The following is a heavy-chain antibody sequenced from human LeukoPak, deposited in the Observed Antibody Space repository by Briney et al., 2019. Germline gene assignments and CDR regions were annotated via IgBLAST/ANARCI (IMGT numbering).Heavy chain of an antibody. D-gene: IGHD6-19*01. Sequence: ASVKVSCKASGYTFTSHAISWVRQAPGQGLEWMGWISTYNGNTNYAQRFQGRVTMTTDTSTSTAYMEVRSLRPDDTAMYYCARCTSGWLTTCDHWGQGTLVAVSS. CDR1: GYTFTSHA. CDR3: ARCTSGWLTTCDH. V-gene: IGHV1-18*04. CDR2: ISTYNGNT. J-gene: IGHJ4*02.